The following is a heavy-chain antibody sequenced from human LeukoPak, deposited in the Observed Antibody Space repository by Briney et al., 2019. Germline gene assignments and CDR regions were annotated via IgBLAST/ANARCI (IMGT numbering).Heavy chain of an antibody. Sequence: GGSLRLSCAASGFTFSGSAMHWVRQASGKGLEWVGRIRSKANSYATAYAASVKGRFTISRDDSKNTAYLQMNSLKTEDTAVYYCTRPGYCSGGSCYGAVDYWGQGTLVTVSS. V-gene: IGHV3-73*01. D-gene: IGHD2-15*01. J-gene: IGHJ4*02. CDR1: GFTFSGSA. CDR2: IRSKANSYAT. CDR3: TRPGYCSGGSCYGAVDY.